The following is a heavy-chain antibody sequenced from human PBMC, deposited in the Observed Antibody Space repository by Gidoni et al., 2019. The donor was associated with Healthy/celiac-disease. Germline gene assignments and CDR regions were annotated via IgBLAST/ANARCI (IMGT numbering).Heavy chain of an antibody. V-gene: IGHV3-53*01. Sequence: EVQLVESGGGLIQPGGSLRLSCAASGFTVSSNYMSWVRQAPGKGLEWVSVIYSGGSTYYADSVKGRFTISRDNSKNTLYLQMNSLRAEDTAVYYCARVWSLDFWSGYYPAGGMDVWGQGTTVTVSS. CDR3: ARVWSLDFWSGYYPAGGMDV. D-gene: IGHD3-3*01. J-gene: IGHJ6*02. CDR2: IYSGGST. CDR1: GFTVSSNY.